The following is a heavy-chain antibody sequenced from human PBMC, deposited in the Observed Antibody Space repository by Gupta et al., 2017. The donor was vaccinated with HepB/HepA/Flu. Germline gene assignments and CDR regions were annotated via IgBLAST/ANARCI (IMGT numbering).Heavy chain of an antibody. J-gene: IGHJ4*02. CDR2: ISSSSGTI. CDR1: GFTFSSYA. V-gene: IGHV3-48*02. D-gene: IGHD1-1*01. CDR3: ARLVALDF. Sequence: EVQGVESGGGLVLPGGSLRLPCAAAGFTFSSYAMNWVRQAPGKGLEWVSFISSSSGTIYYADSVKGRFTISRDNAKNSLYLQMNSLRDEDTAVYYCARLVALDFWGQGTLVTVSS.